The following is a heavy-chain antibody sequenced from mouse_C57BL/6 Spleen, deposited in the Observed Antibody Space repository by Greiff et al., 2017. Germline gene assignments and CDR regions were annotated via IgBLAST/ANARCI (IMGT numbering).Heavy chain of an antibody. V-gene: IGHV5-17*01. CDR1: GFTFSDYG. J-gene: IGHJ4*01. CDR3: ARGGGNSYYYAMDY. Sequence: EVMLVESGGGLVKPGGSLKLSCAASGFTFSDYGMHWVRQAPEKGLEWVAYISSGSSTIYYADTVKGRFTLSRDNAKNTLCLQMTSRRSDDTAMXYCARGGGNSYYYAMDYWGQGTSVTVSS. D-gene: IGHD2-1*01. CDR2: ISSGSSTI.